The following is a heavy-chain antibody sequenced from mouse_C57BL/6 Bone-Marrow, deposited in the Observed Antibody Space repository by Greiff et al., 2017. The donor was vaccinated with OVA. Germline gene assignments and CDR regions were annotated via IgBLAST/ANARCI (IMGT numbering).Heavy chain of an antibody. J-gene: IGHJ2*01. CDR2: IYYSGTI. Sequence: EVQGVESGPGLVKPSQTVFLTCTVTGISITTGNYRWSWIRQFPGNKLEWIGYIYYSGTITYNPSLTSRTTITRDTPKNQFFLEMNSLTAEDTATYYCARENYGYDGGYFDYWGQGTTLTVSS. V-gene: IGHV3-5*01. CDR3: ARENYGYDGGYFDY. CDR1: GISITTGNYR. D-gene: IGHD2-2*01.